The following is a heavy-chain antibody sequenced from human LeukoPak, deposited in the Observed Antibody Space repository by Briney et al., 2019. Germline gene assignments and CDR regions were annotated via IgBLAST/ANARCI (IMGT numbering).Heavy chain of an antibody. D-gene: IGHD3-10*01. Sequence: GGFLRLSCAASGFTFSSYSMNWVRQAPGKGLEWVSAISGSGGSTYYADSVKGRFTISRDNSKNTLYLQMNSLRAEDTAVYYCASTIWFGEQEDYWGQGTLVTVSS. CDR1: GFTFSSYS. V-gene: IGHV3-23*01. CDR2: ISGSGGST. CDR3: ASTIWFGEQEDY. J-gene: IGHJ4*02.